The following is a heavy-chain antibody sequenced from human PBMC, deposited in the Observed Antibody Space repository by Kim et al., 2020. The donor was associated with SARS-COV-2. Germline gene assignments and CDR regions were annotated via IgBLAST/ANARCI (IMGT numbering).Heavy chain of an antibody. Sequence: GGSLRLSCAVSGFTLSTSAMSWVRQAPGEGLEWVSSIVSGGATLYAASVKGRFTISRDNSMNTLYLQMDSLRVDDTAFYYCAKTGPFDFWGQGTLVTVSS. J-gene: IGHJ4*02. CDR2: IVSGGAT. V-gene: IGHV3-23*01. CDR1: GFTLSTSA. CDR3: AKTGPFDF. D-gene: IGHD1-1*01.